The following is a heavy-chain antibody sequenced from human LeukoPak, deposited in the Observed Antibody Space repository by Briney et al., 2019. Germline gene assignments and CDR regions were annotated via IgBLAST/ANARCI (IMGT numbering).Heavy chain of an antibody. CDR2: IGGSGVIT. V-gene: IGHV3-23*01. D-gene: IGHD3-16*01. J-gene: IGHJ4*02. CDR1: GFTFTSYS. Sequence: GGSLRLSCAASGFTFTSYSMSWVRQAPGKGLEWVSVIGGSGVITFYADSVKGRFTISRDNSKSTVYPQMNSLRAEDTALYYCANQIPGGLMAHWGQGALVTASS. CDR3: ANQIPGGLMAH.